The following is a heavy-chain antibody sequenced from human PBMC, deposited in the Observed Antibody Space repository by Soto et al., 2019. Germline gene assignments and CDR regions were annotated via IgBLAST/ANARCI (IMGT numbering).Heavy chain of an antibody. J-gene: IGHJ4*02. CDR1: GITFSSHS. CDR2: ISGSSAYT. V-gene: IGHV3-23*04. D-gene: IGHD2-15*01. Sequence: MNLVESGGGVVQPGRSLRLSCAASGITFSSHSMSWVRQAPGKGLEWVSTISGSSAYTYYADSMKGRFTVSRDNSKNTLYLQMNSLRADDTAVYYCATGGAQVFDHWGQGTLVTVSS. CDR3: ATGGAQVFDH.